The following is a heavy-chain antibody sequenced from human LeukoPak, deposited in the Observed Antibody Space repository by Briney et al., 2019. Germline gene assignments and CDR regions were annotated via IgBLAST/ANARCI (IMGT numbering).Heavy chain of an antibody. CDR3: ARDTDYSNYEWNYYYYYMDV. CDR2: IYYSGST. D-gene: IGHD4-11*01. J-gene: IGHJ6*03. V-gene: IGHV4-39*07. CDR1: GGSISSSSYY. Sequence: SETLSLTCTVSGGSISSSSYYRGWIRQPPGKGLEWIGSIYYSGSTYYNPSLKSRVTISVDTSKNQFSLKLSSVTAADTAVYYCARDTDYSNYEWNYYYYYMDVWGKGTTVTVSS.